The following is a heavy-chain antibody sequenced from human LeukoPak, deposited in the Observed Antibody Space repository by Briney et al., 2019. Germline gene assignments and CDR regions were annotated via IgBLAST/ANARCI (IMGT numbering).Heavy chain of an antibody. CDR2: INHSGST. D-gene: IGHD6-19*01. V-gene: IGHV4-34*01. Sequence: SETLSLTCAVYGGSFSGYYWSWIRQPPGKGLEWIGEINHSGSTNYNPSLKSRVTISVDTSKNQFSLKLSSVTAADTAVYYCARGLEEQWLLWDAFDIWGQGTMVTVSS. J-gene: IGHJ3*02. CDR1: GGSFSGYY. CDR3: ARGLEEQWLLWDAFDI.